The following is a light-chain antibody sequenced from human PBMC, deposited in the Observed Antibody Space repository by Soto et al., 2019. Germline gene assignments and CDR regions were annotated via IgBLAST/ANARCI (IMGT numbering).Light chain of an antibody. Sequence: QSVLTQPCPVSGSPGQSVTLYCTGTTTVVGGYNYVSWYQQHPGKAPKLVSYDVSKRPSGVPDRFSGSKSGNTASLTISGIQAEDEADYYCGSYAGSYTCVFGTGSKFTVL. V-gene: IGLV2-11*01. CDR1: TTVVGGYNY. CDR2: DVS. J-gene: IGLJ1*01. CDR3: GSYAGSYTCV.